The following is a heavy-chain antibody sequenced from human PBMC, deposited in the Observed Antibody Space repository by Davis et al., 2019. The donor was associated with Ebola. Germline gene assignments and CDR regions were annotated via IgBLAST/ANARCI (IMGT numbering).Heavy chain of an antibody. V-gene: IGHV4-39*07. J-gene: IGHJ6*04. CDR1: GGSIISSSSY. CDR2: IYYSGST. Sequence: MPSETLSLTCTVSGGSIISSSSYWGWIRQPPRKGLEWIGSIYYSGSTNYNPSLKSQVTISVDTSKNQFSLKLNSVTAADTAVYYCAGLQAYGNYGMDVWGKGTTVTVSS. CDR3: AGLQAYGNYGMDV. D-gene: IGHD4-17*01.